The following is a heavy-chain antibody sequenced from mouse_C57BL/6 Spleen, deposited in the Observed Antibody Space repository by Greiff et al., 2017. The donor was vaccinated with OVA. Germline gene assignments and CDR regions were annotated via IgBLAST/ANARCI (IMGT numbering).Heavy chain of an antibody. V-gene: IGHV1-15*01. CDR1: GYTFTDYE. J-gene: IGHJ2*01. Sequence: QVQLQQSGAELVRPGASVTLSCKASGYTFTDYEMHWVKQTPVHGLEWIGAIDPETGGTAYNQKFKGKAILTADKSSSTAYMELRSLTSEDSAVHYCTRWTSDYWGQGTTLTVSS. CDR2: IDPETGGT. CDR3: TRWTSDY.